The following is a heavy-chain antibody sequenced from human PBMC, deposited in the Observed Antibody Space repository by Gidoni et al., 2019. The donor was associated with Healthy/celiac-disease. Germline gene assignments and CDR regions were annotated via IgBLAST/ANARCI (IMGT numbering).Heavy chain of an antibody. CDR2: INSDGSST. CDR3: ARGPYYYDSSGYYHFDD. CDR1: GFTFRSYW. J-gene: IGHJ4*02. V-gene: IGHV3-74*01. Sequence: EVQLVESGGGLVQPGGSLRLSCAASGFTFRSYWMHWVRQAPGKGLVWVSRINSDGSSTSYADSVKGRFTISRDNAKNTLYLQMNSLRAEDTAVYYCARGPYYYDSSGYYHFDDWGQGTLVTVSS. D-gene: IGHD3-22*01.